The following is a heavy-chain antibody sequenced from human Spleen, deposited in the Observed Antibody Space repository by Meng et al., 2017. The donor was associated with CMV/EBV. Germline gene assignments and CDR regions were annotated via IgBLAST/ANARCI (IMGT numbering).Heavy chain of an antibody. CDR1: GDSVSSNSAA. V-gene: IGHV6-1*01. Sequence: SCAISGDSVSSNSAAWNWIRQSPSRGLEWLGRTYYRSKWYNDYVVSVKSRITINPDTSKNQFSLQLNSVTPEDTAVYYCARDYSSAPKGMGVWGQGTTVTVSS. D-gene: IGHD6-25*01. CDR2: TYYRSKWYN. CDR3: ARDYSSAPKGMGV. J-gene: IGHJ6*02.